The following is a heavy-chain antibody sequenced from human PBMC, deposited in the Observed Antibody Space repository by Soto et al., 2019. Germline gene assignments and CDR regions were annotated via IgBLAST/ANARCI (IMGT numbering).Heavy chain of an antibody. CDR2: INTYNGNT. J-gene: IGHJ3*02. V-gene: IGHV1-18*01. Sequence: VQLVQSGVEVKKPGASVKVSCKASGYTFTNYGISWVRQAPGQGLEWVGWINTYNGNTNYAQKANGRVTMTTETSTSTAYMELRSLRPDATAVYYCARDLLYSTRATVRFDIWGQGTMLTVSS. CDR3: ARDLLYSTRATVRFDI. D-gene: IGHD6-13*01. CDR1: GYTFTNYG.